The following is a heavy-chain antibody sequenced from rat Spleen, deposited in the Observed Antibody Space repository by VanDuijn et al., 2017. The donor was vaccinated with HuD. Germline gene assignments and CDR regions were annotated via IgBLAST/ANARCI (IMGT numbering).Heavy chain of an antibody. J-gene: IGHJ4*01. Sequence: EVQLVESGGGLVQPGRSMKLSCAASGFTFSNYDMAWVRQAPKKGLEWVATISSDGSSINYRDSVKGRFTISRDNAKSTLYLQVDSLRSEDTATYYCARGGDYDGSYYYGYVMDAWGQGASVTVSS. CDR3: ARGGDYDGSYYYGYVMDA. D-gene: IGHD1-12*02. CDR1: GFTFSNYD. V-gene: IGHV5-7*01. CDR2: ISSDGSSI.